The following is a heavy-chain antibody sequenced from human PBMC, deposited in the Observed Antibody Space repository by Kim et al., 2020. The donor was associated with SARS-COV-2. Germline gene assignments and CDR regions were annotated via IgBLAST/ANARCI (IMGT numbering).Heavy chain of an antibody. CDR2: KT. CDR3: ARDMDPTVYDY. Sequence: KTQSSQNFQARVTITRDPSANTAYMELRRLTTKDTAIYYCARDMDPTVYDYWGQGTLVTVSS. D-gene: IGHD4-4*01. V-gene: IGHV1-3*01. J-gene: IGHJ4*02.